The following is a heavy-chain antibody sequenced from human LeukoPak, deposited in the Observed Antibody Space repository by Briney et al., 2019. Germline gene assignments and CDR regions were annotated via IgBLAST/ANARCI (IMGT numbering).Heavy chain of an antibody. CDR2: IYYGRNT. V-gene: IGHV4-61*01. J-gene: IGHJ5*02. Sequence: SETLSLTCTVSGDSVTSSICYWGWIRQPPGKGLEWIGHIYYGRNTNYNPSLKSRGTISVDTSKNQIFLRLRSVTAADTAVYYCARRSNWGPYNWFDPWGQGTLVTVSS. CDR1: GDSVTSSICY. D-gene: IGHD7-27*01. CDR3: ARRSNWGPYNWFDP.